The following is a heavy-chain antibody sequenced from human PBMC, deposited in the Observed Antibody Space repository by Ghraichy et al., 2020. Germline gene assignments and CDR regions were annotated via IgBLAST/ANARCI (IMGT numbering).Heavy chain of an antibody. CDR1: GFTFSSYA. D-gene: IGHD3-10*01. J-gene: IGHJ6*02. CDR2: ISYDGSNK. CDR3: ARTTGSGSYRHYYYYGMDV. V-gene: IGHV3-30*04. Sequence: GGSLRLSCAASGFTFSSYAMHWVRQAPGKGLEWVAVISYDGSNKYYVDSVKGRFTISRDNSKNTLYLQMNSLRAEDTAVYYCARTTGSGSYRHYYYYGMDVWGQGTTVTVSS.